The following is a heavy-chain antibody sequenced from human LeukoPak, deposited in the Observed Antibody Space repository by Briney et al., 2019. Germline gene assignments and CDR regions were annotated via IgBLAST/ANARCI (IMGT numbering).Heavy chain of an antibody. CDR3: SRRVASADAFVI. CDR1: GGSISNYY. J-gene: IGHJ3*02. CDR2: IYYSGTT. D-gene: IGHD5/OR15-5a*01. V-gene: IGHV4-59*08. Sequence: SGTLCLTCAVSGGSISNYYWSWLRQPPGKGLEWVGYIYYSGTTTYNPPPQSRVTTSVETSTTQSPLNLSSATAADTAAYFCSRRVASADAFVIWGERTMVTVSS.